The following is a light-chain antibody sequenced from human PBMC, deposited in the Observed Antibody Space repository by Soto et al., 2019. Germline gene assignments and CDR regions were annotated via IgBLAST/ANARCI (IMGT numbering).Light chain of an antibody. CDR1: SSDVGGYNY. Sequence: QSALTQPASVSGSPGQPITISCTGTSSDVGGYNYVSWYQQHPGKAPKLMIYEVSNRPSGVSNRFSGSKSGNTASLTISGLQAEDEAGYYCSSYTSSSTRVFGGETKVTVL. CDR3: SSYTSSSTRV. J-gene: IGLJ3*02. V-gene: IGLV2-14*01. CDR2: EVS.